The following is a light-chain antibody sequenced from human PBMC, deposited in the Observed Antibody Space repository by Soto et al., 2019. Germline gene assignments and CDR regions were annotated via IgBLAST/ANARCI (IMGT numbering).Light chain of an antibody. CDR2: EVS. CDR1: SSDVGGYKY. V-gene: IGLV2-14*01. CDR3: SSYTTSNTLV. Sequence: QSALTQPASVSGSPGQSITISCSGTSSDVGGYKYVSWYQQHPGKAPKLMIYEVSYRPPGVSNRFSGSKSGNTASLTISGLQAEDEADYYCSSYTTSNTLVFGTGTKLTVL. J-gene: IGLJ1*01.